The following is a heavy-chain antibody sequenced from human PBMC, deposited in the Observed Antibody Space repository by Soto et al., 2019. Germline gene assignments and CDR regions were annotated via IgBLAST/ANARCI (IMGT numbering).Heavy chain of an antibody. V-gene: IGHV1-24*01. J-gene: IGHJ6*02. CDR1: GYTLTELS. CDR2: FDPEDGET. D-gene: IGHD3-16*02. Sequence: ASVKVSCKVSGYTLTELSMHWVRQAPGKGLEWMGGFDPEDGETIYAQKFQGRVTMTEDTSTDTAYMELSSLRSEDTAVYYCATSTTHYRYYGMDVWGQGTTVTVSS. CDR3: ATSTTHYRYYGMDV.